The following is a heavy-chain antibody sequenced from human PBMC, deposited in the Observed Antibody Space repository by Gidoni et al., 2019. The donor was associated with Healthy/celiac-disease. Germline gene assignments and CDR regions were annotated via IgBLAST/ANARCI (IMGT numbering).Heavy chain of an antibody. V-gene: IGHV4-34*01. D-gene: IGHD3-3*01. CDR1: GGSFSGYY. CDR2: INHSGST. CDR3: AREIRLGITIFGVPSYFDY. J-gene: IGHJ4*02. Sequence: QVQLQQWGAGLLKPSETLSLTCAVYGGSFSGYYWSWIRQPPGKGLEWIGEINHSGSTNYNPSLKSRVTISVDTSKNQFSLKLSSVTAADTAVYYCAREIRLGITIFGVPSYFDYWGQGTLVTVSS.